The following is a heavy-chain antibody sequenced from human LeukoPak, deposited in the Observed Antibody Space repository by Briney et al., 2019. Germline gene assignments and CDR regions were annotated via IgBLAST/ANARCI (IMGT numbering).Heavy chain of an antibody. D-gene: IGHD3-10*01. V-gene: IGHV4-61*02. Sequence: KPSETLSLTCPVSGGSISSGSYYWSWIRQPAGKGLEWIGRIYTSGSTNYNPSLKSRVTISVDTSKNQFSLKLSSVTAADTAVYYCASSGYWGQGTLVTVSS. CDR2: IYTSGST. J-gene: IGHJ4*02. CDR3: ASSGY. CDR1: GGSISSGSYY.